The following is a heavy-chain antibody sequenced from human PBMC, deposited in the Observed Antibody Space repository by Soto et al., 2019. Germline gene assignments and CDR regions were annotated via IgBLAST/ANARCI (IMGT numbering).Heavy chain of an antibody. CDR3: ARDRGWQTFDY. D-gene: IGHD3-10*01. J-gene: IGHJ4*02. CDR2: INDGGSGT. CDR1: GFSFGSYW. Sequence: EVHLAESGGALVQPGGSLRLSCAASGFSFGSYWMSWVRQAPGKEPERVANINDGGSGTYYMDSVKGRFIISRDNAKNSVYLQMNSLRAEDTAVYYCARDRGWQTFDYWGQGTLVTVSS. V-gene: IGHV3-7*03.